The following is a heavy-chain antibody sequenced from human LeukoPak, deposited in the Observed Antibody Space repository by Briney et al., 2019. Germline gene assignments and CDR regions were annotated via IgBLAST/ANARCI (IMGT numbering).Heavy chain of an antibody. CDR2: MNPNSGNT. V-gene: IGHV1-8*01. CDR3: ARVTWIQHYYFDY. J-gene: IGHJ4*02. CDR1: GYTFTSYD. Sequence: ASVKVSCKASGYTFTSYDINWVRQATGQGLEWMGWMNPNSGNTGYAQKLQGRVTMTTDTSTSTAYMELRSLRSDDTAVYYCARVTWIQHYYFDYWGQGTLVTVSS. D-gene: IGHD5-18*01.